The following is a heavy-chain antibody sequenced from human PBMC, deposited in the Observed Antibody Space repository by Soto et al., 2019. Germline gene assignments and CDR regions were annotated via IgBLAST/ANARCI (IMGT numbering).Heavy chain of an antibody. CDR2: ISTGGGST. D-gene: IGHD6-19*01. J-gene: IGHJ4*02. CDR1: GFTFSSYA. Sequence: GGSLRLSCAASGFTFSSYAMTWVRQAPGKGLEWVSLISTGGGSTYYADSVKGRFTISRDNSRNTLYLQMNSLRADDTAVYYCAIQRVAGKEFFEYWGQGTLVTVSS. CDR3: AIQRVAGKEFFEY. V-gene: IGHV3-23*01.